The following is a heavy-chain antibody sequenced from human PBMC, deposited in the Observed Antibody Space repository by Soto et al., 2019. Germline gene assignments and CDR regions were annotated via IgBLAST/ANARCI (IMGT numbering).Heavy chain of an antibody. CDR3: VGFKSSIIFSH. CDR1: GGSISSAPSY. CDR2: VFYSGRT. J-gene: IGHJ4*02. D-gene: IGHD3-10*01. Sequence: SETLSLTCTVAGGSISSAPSYWAWIRQPPGKGLEWIGHVFYSGRTTYSPSLRSRVSISADTSKNQFSLKMSSMTAADAAVHFCVGFKSSIIFSHWGPGTLVTVSS. V-gene: IGHV4-39*01.